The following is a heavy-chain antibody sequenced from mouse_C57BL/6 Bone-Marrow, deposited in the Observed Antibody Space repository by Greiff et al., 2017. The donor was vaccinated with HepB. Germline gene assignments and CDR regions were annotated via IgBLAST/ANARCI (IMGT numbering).Heavy chain of an antibody. CDR2: INPNNGGT. Sequence: SGPELVKPGASVKMSCKASGYTFTDCNMHWVKQSHGKSLEWIGYINPNNGGTSYNQKFKGKATLTVNKSSSTAYMELRSLTSEDSAVYYCANYYSNYAWFAYWGQGTLVTVSA. CDR1: GYTFTDCN. J-gene: IGHJ3*01. V-gene: IGHV1-22*01. D-gene: IGHD2-5*01. CDR3: ANYYSNYAWFAY.